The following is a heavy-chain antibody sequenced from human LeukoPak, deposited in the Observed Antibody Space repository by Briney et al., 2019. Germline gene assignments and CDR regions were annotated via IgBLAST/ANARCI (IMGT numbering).Heavy chain of an antibody. D-gene: IGHD1-14*01. CDR1: GFTFSTYW. V-gene: IGHV3-7*01. Sequence: PGGSLRLSCAASGFTFSTYWMSWVRQAPERGLEWLANIKQDGSDKYYVDSVKGRFTISRDNAKNSLYLQMNSLRAEDTAVYYCATGGGNFGYWGQGTLVTVSS. CDR3: ATGGGNFGY. J-gene: IGHJ4*02. CDR2: IKQDGSDK.